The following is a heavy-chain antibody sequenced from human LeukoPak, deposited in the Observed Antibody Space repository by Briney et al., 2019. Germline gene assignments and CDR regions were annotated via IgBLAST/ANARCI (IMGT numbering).Heavy chain of an antibody. V-gene: IGHV3-9*01. CDR1: GFTFDDYA. J-gene: IGHJ4*02. D-gene: IGHD3-10*01. CDR3: AESSGDSYFDY. Sequence: GGSLRLSCAASGFTFDDYAMHWVRQAPGKGLEWVSGISWNSGSRGYADSVKGRFTISRDNAKNSLYLQMNSLRAEDTALYYCAESSGDSYFDYWGQGTLVTVSS. CDR2: ISWNSGSR.